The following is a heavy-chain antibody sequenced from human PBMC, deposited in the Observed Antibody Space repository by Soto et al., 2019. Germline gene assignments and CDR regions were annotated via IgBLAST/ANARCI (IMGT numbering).Heavy chain of an antibody. CDR2: IYYSGNT. CDR1: GGSTSSDNY. Sequence: SETLSLTCTVSGGSTSSDNYWSWIRQPPGKGLQWIGHIYYSGNTDYNPSLKSRLAISIDTSKNQFSLKLSSVTAADTAVYFCAREGGESSDGLYYFDSWGQGSLVTVSS. D-gene: IGHD3-16*01. J-gene: IGHJ4*02. CDR3: AREGGESSDGLYYFDS. V-gene: IGHV4-30-4*01.